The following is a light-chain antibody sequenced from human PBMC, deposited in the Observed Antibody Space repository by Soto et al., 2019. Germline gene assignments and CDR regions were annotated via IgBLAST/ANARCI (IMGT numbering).Light chain of an antibody. J-gene: IGKJ4*01. CDR3: QQYNNWLFT. V-gene: IGKV3-15*01. Sequence: EIVMTQSPATLSVSPGEGVTLSCRASQSVGGNLAWYQQKPGQAPRLLIYGASTRATGFPARFSGSGSGTEFTLTISSLQSEDFAVYYCQQYNNWLFTFGGGTRVEIK. CDR1: QSVGGN. CDR2: GAS.